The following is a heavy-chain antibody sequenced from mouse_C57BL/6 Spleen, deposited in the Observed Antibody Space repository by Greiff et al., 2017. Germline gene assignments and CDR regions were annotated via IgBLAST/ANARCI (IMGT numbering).Heavy chain of an antibody. Sequence: QVQLQQSGAELVRPGASVTLSCKASGYTFTDYEMHWVKQTPVHGLEWIGAIDPETGGTAYNQKFKGKAILTADKSSSTAYMELRSLTSEDSAVYYGTRTPITTVPSTGAMDYWGQGTSVTVSS. CDR2: IDPETGGT. J-gene: IGHJ4*01. CDR1: GYTFTDYE. CDR3: TRTPITTVPSTGAMDY. D-gene: IGHD1-1*01. V-gene: IGHV1-15*01.